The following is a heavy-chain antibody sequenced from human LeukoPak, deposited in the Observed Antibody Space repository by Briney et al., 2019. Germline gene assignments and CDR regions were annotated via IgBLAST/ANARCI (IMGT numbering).Heavy chain of an antibody. J-gene: IGHJ4*02. CDR2: ISGSGGST. CDR1: GFTFSDYY. V-gene: IGHV3-23*01. CDR3: ASEVRGVRNYYFDY. Sequence: PGGSLRLSCAASGFTFSDYYMSWIRQAPGKGLEWVSAISGSGGSTYYADSVKGRFTISRDNSKNTLYLQMNSLRAEDTAVYYCASEVRGVRNYYFDYWGQGTLVTVSS. D-gene: IGHD3-10*01.